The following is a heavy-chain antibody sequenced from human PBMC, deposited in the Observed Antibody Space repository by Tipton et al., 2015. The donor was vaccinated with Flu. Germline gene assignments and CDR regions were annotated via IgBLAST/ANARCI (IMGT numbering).Heavy chain of an antibody. D-gene: IGHD3-22*01. CDR2: IYNSGST. V-gene: IGHV4-4*07. J-gene: IGHJ5*02. Sequence: TLSLTCTVSGGSISSDYWSWIRQPAGKGLEWIGRIYNSGSTNYNPSLKSRFTMSVDTSKNQFSLKLRSVTAADTAVYYCARCRSGYCDWFDPWGQGTLVTVSS. CDR3: ARCRSGYCDWFDP. CDR1: GGSISSDY.